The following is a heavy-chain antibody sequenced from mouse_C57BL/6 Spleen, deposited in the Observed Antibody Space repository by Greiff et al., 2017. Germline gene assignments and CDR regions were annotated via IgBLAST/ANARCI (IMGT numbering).Heavy chain of an antibody. CDR1: GYTFTSYW. V-gene: IGHV1-69*01. CDR2: IDPSDSYT. CDR3: ARSGSSLYAMDY. J-gene: IGHJ4*01. D-gene: IGHD1-1*01. Sequence: QVQLQQPGAELVMPGASVKLSCKASGYTFTSYWMHWVKQRPGQGLEWIGEIDPSDSYTNYNQKFKGKSTLTVDKSSSTAYMQLSSLTSEDSAVYYCARSGSSLYAMDYWGQGTSVTVSS.